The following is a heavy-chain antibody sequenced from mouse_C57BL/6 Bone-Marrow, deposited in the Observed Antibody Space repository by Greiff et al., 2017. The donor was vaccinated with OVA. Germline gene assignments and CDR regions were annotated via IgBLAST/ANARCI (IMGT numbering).Heavy chain of an antibody. CDR1: GFTFSSYT. V-gene: IGHV5-9*01. J-gene: IGHJ4*01. Sequence: EVQGVESGGGLVKPGGSLKLSCAASGFTFSSYTMSWVRQTPEKRLEWVATISGGGGNTYYPDTMERRFIISRDNTKKTLYLQMSSLRSEDTALYYCARLITTDGYAMDYWGQGTSVTVSS. D-gene: IGHD2-4*01. CDR2: ISGGGGNT. CDR3: ARLITTDGYAMDY.